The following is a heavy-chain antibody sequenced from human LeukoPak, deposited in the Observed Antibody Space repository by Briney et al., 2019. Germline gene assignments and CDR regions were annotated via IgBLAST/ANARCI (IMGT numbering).Heavy chain of an antibody. CDR3: ARGVSGSYYRYFDY. J-gene: IGHJ4*02. CDR2: ISSSGTTI. V-gene: IGHV3-48*03. Sequence: GGSLRLSCGASGFTFSSYEMNWVRQAPGKGLEWVSYISSSGTTIYYAASVKGRFTISRDNAKNSLYLQMNSLRAEDTAVYYCARGVSGSYYRYFDYWGQRTLVTVSS. D-gene: IGHD1-26*01. CDR1: GFTFSSYE.